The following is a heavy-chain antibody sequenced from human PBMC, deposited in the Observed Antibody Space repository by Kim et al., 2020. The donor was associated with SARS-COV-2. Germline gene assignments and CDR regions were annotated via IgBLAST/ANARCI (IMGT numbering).Heavy chain of an antibody. CDR2: ISYDGSNK. CDR3: ARGVKDDILAPYYFDD. J-gene: IGHJ4*01. D-gene: IGHD3-9*01. V-gene: IGHV3-30*04. CDR1: GFTFSSYA. Sequence: GGSLRLSCAASGFTFSSYAMHWVRQAPGKGLEWVAVISYDGSNKYYADSVKGRFTISRDNSKNTLYLQMNSLRAEDTAVYYCARGVKDDILAPYYFDDWG.